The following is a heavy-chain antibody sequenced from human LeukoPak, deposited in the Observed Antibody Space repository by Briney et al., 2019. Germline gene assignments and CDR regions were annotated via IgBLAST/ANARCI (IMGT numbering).Heavy chain of an antibody. Sequence: PAASVKVSCKASGFTFTTSAMQWVRQARGQRLEWIGWIVVGSGNTNYAQKFQERVTITRDMSTNTAYMELSSLRSEDTAVYYCAADARVPDAFDIWGQGTMVTASS. J-gene: IGHJ3*02. V-gene: IGHV1-58*02. CDR3: AADARVPDAFDI. CDR2: IVVGSGNT. CDR1: GFTFTTSA. D-gene: IGHD3-10*01.